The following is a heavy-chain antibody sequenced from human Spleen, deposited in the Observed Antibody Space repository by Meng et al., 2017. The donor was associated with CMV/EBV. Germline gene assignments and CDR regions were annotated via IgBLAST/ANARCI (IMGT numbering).Heavy chain of an antibody. V-gene: IGHV3-48*03. J-gene: IGHJ5*02. CDR3: ARAAGWFDP. CDR2: ISSSGSSI. D-gene: IGHD3-10*01. CDR1: GFIFSSYE. Sequence: GGSLRLSCAASGFIFSSYEMNWVRQAPGKGLEWVSFISSSGSSIYYADSVKGRFTISRDNAKNSLYLQMNSLRAEDTAVYYCARAAGWFDPWGQGTLVTVSS.